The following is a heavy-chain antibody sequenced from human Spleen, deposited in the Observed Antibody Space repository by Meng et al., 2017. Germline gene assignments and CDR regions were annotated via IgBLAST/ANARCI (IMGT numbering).Heavy chain of an antibody. CDR1: GFTFSSYN. Sequence: GESLKISCAASGFTFSSYNMHWVRQTPGEGLVWVSRINTDASSTTYADSVKGRFTISRDDAKNSLYLQMNSLRTEDTAVYYCARDIGLSIGSYGLRSVWGQGTLVT. V-gene: IGHV3-74*03. J-gene: IGHJ4*02. CDR3: ARDIGLSIGSYGLRSV. CDR2: INTDASST. D-gene: IGHD1-26*01.